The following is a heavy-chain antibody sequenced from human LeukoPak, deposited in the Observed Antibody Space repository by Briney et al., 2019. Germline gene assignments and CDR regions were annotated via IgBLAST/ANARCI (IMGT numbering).Heavy chain of an antibody. V-gene: IGHV3-23*01. Sequence: HPGASLRLSCAASGFTFSSYAMSWVRQAPGKGLEWVSAISGSGGSTYYADSVKGRFTISRDNSKNTLYLQMNSLRAEDTAVYYCAKDIQTTVVNQPFDYGGQGTLVTVSS. CDR1: GFTFSSYA. J-gene: IGHJ4*02. CDR3: AKDIQTTVVNQPFDY. CDR2: ISGSGGST. D-gene: IGHD4-23*01.